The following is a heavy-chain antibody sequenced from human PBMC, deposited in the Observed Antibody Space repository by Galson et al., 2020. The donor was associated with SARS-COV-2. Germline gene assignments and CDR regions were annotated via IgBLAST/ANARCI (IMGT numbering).Heavy chain of an antibody. D-gene: IGHD2-15*01. CDR1: GGTFSSYA. J-gene: IGHJ4*02. CDR2: IIPISGTA. CDR3: RSTLEYCSGGSCYTYGTFDY. V-gene: IGHV1-69*13. Sequence: SVKVSCKASGGTFSSYAISWVRQAPGQGLEWMGGIIPISGTAKYAQKFQGRVTITADESTSTGYMELSSLRSEDTAVYYCRSTLEYCSGGSCYTYGTFDYWGQGTLVTVSS.